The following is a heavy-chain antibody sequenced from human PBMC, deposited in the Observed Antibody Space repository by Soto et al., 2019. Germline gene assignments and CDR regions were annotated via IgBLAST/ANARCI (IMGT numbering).Heavy chain of an antibody. J-gene: IGHJ2*01. Sequence: EVQLLESGGGLVQPGGSLRLSCAASGFTFSSYAMSWVRQAPGKGLEGVSAISGSGGRTYYEDSVKGRFTISRDNSKNTLYLQMNSLRAEDTAVYYCAKDSIVVVVAATPRYFDLWGRGTLVTVSS. CDR1: GFTFSSYA. D-gene: IGHD2-15*01. V-gene: IGHV3-23*01. CDR3: AKDSIVVVVAATPRYFDL. CDR2: ISGSGGRT.